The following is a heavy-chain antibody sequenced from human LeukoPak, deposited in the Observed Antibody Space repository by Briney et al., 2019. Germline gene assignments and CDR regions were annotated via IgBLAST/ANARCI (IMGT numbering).Heavy chain of an antibody. CDR2: IIPIFGTA. Sequence: GASVKVSCKASGGTFSSYAISWVRQAPGQGLEWMGGIIPIFGTANYAQKFQGRVTVTTDESTSTAYMELSSLRSEDTAMYYCARGRGRTYCGGDCYPDYWGQGTLVTVSS. V-gene: IGHV1-69*05. CDR3: ARGRGRTYCGGDCYPDY. J-gene: IGHJ4*02. D-gene: IGHD2-21*02. CDR1: GGTFSSYA.